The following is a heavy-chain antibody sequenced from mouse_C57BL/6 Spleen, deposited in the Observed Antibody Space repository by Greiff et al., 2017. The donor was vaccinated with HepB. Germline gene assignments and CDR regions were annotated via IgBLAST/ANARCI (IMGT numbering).Heavy chain of an antibody. J-gene: IGHJ4*01. CDR1: GFSLTSYA. Sequence: VHLVESGPGLVAPSQSLSITCTVSGFSLTSYAISWVRQPPGKGLEWLGVIWTGGGTNYNSALKSRLSISKDNSKSQVFLKMNSLQTDDTARYYCARDTTVVADYYAMDYWGQGTSVTVSS. CDR3: ARDTTVVADYYAMDY. D-gene: IGHD1-1*01. CDR2: IWTGGGT. V-gene: IGHV2-9-1*01.